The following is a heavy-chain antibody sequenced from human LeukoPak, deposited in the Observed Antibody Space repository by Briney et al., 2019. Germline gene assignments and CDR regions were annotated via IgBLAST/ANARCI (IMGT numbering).Heavy chain of an antibody. CDR3: ARGYYYDSSGYTY. Sequence: PSETLSLTCTVSGGSISGYYWSWIRQPPGKGLEWIGEINHSGSTNYNPSLKSRVTISVDTSKNQFSLKLSSVPAADTAVYYCARGYYYDSSGYTYWGQGTLVTVSS. D-gene: IGHD3-22*01. CDR1: GGSISGYY. V-gene: IGHV4-34*01. CDR2: INHSGST. J-gene: IGHJ4*02.